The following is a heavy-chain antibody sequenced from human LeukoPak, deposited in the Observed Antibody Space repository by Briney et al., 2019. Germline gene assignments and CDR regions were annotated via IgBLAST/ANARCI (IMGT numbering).Heavy chain of an antibody. CDR2: ISYDGSNK. CDR1: GFTFSSYG. V-gene: IGHV3-30*18. D-gene: IGHD6-19*01. J-gene: IGHJ4*02. Sequence: PGGSLRLSCAASGFTFSSYGMHWVRQAPGKGLEWVAVISYDGSNKYYADSVKGRFTISRDNSKNTLYLQMNSLRAEDTAVYYCXKDLRRGVVAVAGTGFDYWGQGTLVTVSS. CDR3: XKDLRRGVVAVAGTGFDY.